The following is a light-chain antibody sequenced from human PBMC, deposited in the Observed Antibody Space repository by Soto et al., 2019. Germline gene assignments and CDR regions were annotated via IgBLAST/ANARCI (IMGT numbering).Light chain of an antibody. CDR2: DAS. CDR1: QSVSSY. CDR3: QQRSEWPLT. V-gene: IGKV3-11*01. Sequence: EIVLPQSPATLSLSPGARATLSCRASQSVSSYLAWYPPKPGQAPRLLIYDASNRATGIPARVSGSGSGTDFTLTISSLEPEDFAVYYCQQRSEWPLTFGGGTKVDIK. J-gene: IGKJ4*01.